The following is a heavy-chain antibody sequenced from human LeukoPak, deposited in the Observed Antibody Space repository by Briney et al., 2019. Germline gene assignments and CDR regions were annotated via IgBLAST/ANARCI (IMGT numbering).Heavy chain of an antibody. CDR3: ARDLSRLLWFGTTTLSRYYFDY. CDR1: GSTFSSYG. D-gene: IGHD3-10*01. V-gene: IGHV1-18*01. Sequence: HGASVKVSCKASGSTFSSYGISWVRQAPGQGLEWMGWISAYNGNTNYAQKLQGRVTMTTDTSTSTAYMELRSLRSDDTAVYYCARDLSRLLWFGTTTLSRYYFDYWGQGTLVTVSS. CDR2: ISAYNGNT. J-gene: IGHJ4*02.